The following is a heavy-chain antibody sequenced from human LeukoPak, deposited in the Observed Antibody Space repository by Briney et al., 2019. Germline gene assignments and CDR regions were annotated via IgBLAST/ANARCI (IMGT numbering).Heavy chain of an antibody. Sequence: SETLSLTCTVSGGSISSYYWSWIRQPPGKGLEWIGCIYYSGSTNYNPSLKSRVTISVDTSKNQFSLKLSSVTAADTAVYYCAGERGYYYDSSGYYLSYWGQGTLVTVSS. V-gene: IGHV4-59*01. CDR1: GGSISSYY. J-gene: IGHJ4*02. D-gene: IGHD3-22*01. CDR3: AGERGYYYDSSGYYLSY. CDR2: IYYSGST.